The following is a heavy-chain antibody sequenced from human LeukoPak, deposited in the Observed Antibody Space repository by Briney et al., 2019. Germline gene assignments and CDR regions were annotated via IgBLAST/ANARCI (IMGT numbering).Heavy chain of an antibody. V-gene: IGHV4-59*08. CDR1: GGSISTYY. CDR3: ARLSGRYYYDNSGYYGD. CDR2: IYYSGST. Sequence: SQTLSLTCTVSGGSISTYYWSWVRHPPGKGLEWIGYIYYSGSTNYNPSLKSRVTMSVDASKNQFSLKLSSVTAADTAVYYCARLSGRYYYDNSGYYGDWGQGTLVTVSS. J-gene: IGHJ4*02. D-gene: IGHD3-22*01.